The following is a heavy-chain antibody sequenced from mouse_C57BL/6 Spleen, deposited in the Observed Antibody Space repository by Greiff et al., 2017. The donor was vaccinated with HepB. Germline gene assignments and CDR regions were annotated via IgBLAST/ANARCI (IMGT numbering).Heavy chain of an antibody. CDR3: ARILPLYYYGSFDY. CDR1: GYSFTGYY. V-gene: IGHV1-42*01. D-gene: IGHD1-1*01. CDR2: INPSTGGT. Sequence: EVKLQESGPELVKPGASVKISCKASGYSFTGYYMNWVKQSPEKSLEWIGEINPSTGGTTYNQKFKAKATLTVYKSSSTAYMQLKSLTSEDSAVYYCARILPLYYYGSFDYWGQGTTLTVSS. J-gene: IGHJ2*01.